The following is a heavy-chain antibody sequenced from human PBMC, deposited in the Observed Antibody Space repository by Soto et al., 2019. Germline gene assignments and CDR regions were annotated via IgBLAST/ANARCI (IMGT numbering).Heavy chain of an antibody. J-gene: IGHJ1*01. CDR1: XXXXXXXX. Sequence: QVQLVQSGAELKKPGASVKVACKASXXXXXXXXXXXXXQXXXQXXEWMGMIHPSGDTGYAQKFRGRVTMTXDTSTXTAXMXLRXXXXXXXXXXXXXXXXXXXXXXXXXXXXWGQGTLVTVSS. V-gene: IGHV1-46*01. CDR2: IHPSGDT. CDR3: XXXXXXXXXXXXXXXX.